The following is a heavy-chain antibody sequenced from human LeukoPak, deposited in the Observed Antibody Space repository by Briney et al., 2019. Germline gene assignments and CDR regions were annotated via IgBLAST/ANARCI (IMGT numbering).Heavy chain of an antibody. CDR1: GFTFSNYW. Sequence: GGSLRLSCAASGFTFSNYWMNWVRQAPGKGLEWVSSISSSSSYIYYADSVKGRFTISRDNAKNSLYLQMNSLRAEDTAVYYCARSLRGSGNYYFDYWGQGTLVTVSS. V-gene: IGHV3-21*01. D-gene: IGHD3-10*01. CDR2: ISSSSSYI. CDR3: ARSLRGSGNYYFDY. J-gene: IGHJ4*02.